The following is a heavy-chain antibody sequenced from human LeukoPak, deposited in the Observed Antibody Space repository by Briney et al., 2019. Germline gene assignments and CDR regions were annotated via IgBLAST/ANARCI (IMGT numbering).Heavy chain of an antibody. D-gene: IGHD6-13*01. V-gene: IGHV1-18*01. CDR3: ARDMIAAAGPSGFDP. CDR1: GYTFTSYG. J-gene: IGHJ5*02. Sequence: ASVKVSCKASGYTFTSYGISWVRQAPGQGLEWMGWISAYNGNTNYAQKLQGRVTMTTDTPTSTAYMELRSLRSDDTAVYYCARDMIAAAGPSGFDPWGQGTLVTVSS. CDR2: ISAYNGNT.